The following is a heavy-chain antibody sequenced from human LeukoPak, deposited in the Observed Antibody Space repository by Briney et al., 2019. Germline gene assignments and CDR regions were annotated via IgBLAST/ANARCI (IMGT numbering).Heavy chain of an antibody. J-gene: IGHJ4*02. CDR2: ISYDGSNK. CDR3: AKDRHYYDSSGYYPLDY. D-gene: IGHD3-22*01. V-gene: IGHV3-30*18. Sequence: GRSLSLSCAASGFTFSSYGMHWVRQAPGKGLEWVAVISYDGSNKYYADSVKGRFTISRDNSKNTLYLQMNSLRAEDTAVYYCAKDRHYYDSSGYYPLDYWGQGTLVTVSS. CDR1: GFTFSSYG.